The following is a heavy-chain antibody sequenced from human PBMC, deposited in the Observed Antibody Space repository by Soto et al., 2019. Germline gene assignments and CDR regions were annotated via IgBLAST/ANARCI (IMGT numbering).Heavy chain of an antibody. D-gene: IGHD2-2*01. CDR3: TRGPKDCSSTSCFLWGDYYYYCLAV. V-gene: IGHV3-49*03. J-gene: IGHJ6*02. Sequence: GSLRLSCTASGFAFGDYAMSWFRQAPGKGLEWVGFIRSKAYGGTTEYAASVKGRFTISRDDSKSIAYLQMNSLKTEDTAVYYCTRGPKDCSSTSCFLWGDYYYYCLAVWGQGTTVTVSS. CDR2: IRSKAYGGTT. CDR1: GFAFGDYA.